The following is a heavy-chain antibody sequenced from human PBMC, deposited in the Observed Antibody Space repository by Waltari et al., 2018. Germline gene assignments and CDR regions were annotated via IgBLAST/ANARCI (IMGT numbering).Heavy chain of an antibody. Sequence: EVQLVESGGGLVQPGGSLRLSCAASGFTFSPYWMTGVRQAPGKVLEWLAKIKHDGSEKEFANSMKGRFTISRDNAKNALFLQMNSLRVEDTAVYYCAGGQQWRAYYFDYWGQGILVTVAS. D-gene: IGHD6-19*01. V-gene: IGHV3-7*01. CDR1: GFTFSPYW. CDR3: AGGQQWRAYYFDY. J-gene: IGHJ4*02. CDR2: IKHDGSEK.